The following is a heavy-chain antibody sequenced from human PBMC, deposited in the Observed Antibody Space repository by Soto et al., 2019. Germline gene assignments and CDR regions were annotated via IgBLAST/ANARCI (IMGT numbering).Heavy chain of an antibody. Sequence: SETLSLTCTVSGGSLRGYSWSWIRQSPGKGLEWIGYVYSGGGTNYSPSFMGRVTISVDTSNNQFSLKLNSVTAADTAVYYCARGGEPYGDYLKWFDPWGQGTPVTGSS. J-gene: IGHJ5*02. CDR1: GGSLRGYS. D-gene: IGHD4-17*01. CDR3: ARGGEPYGDYLKWFDP. V-gene: IGHV4-4*08. CDR2: VYSGGGT.